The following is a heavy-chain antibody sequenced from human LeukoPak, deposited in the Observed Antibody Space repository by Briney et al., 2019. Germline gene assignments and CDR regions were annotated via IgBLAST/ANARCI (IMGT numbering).Heavy chain of an antibody. D-gene: IGHD6-19*01. Sequence: GGSLRLSCAASGFTFSRYDMHWVRQATGKGLEWVSGIGTAGDTYYAGSVKGRYTISRGNAKNSLYLQMNSLTAGDTAVYYCAGAGSETQWRAFDFWGQGALVTVFS. CDR1: GFTFSRYD. CDR3: AGAGSETQWRAFDF. J-gene: IGHJ4*02. V-gene: IGHV3-13*01. CDR2: IGTAGDT.